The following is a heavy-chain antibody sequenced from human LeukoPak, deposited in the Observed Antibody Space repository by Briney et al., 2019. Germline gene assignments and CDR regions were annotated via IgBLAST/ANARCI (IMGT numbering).Heavy chain of an antibody. CDR1: GGSISSYY. J-gene: IGHJ2*01. CDR2: IYYSGST. D-gene: IGHD4-17*01. CDR3: ARRDDYGWYFDL. Sequence: SETLSLTCTVSGGSISSYYWSWIRQPPGKGLEWIGYIYYSGSTNYNPSLKSRVTISVDTSKNQFSLKLSSATAADTAVYYCARRDDYGWYFDLWGRGTLVTVSS. V-gene: IGHV4-59*08.